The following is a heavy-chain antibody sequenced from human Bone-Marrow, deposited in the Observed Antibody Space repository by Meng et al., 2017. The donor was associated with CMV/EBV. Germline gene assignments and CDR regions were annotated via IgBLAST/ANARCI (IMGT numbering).Heavy chain of an antibody. CDR3: ARGQVQCSTINCHDYRFSGMDV. CDR2: IIPILGIA. J-gene: IGHJ6*02. V-gene: IGHV1-69*10. CDR1: GGTFSSYA. D-gene: IGHD2/OR15-2a*01. Sequence: SVKVSCKASGGTFSSYAISWVRQAPGQGLEWMGGIIPILGIANYAQKFQGRVTITADKSTSTAYMELSSLRSEDTAVYYCARGQVQCSTINCHDYRFSGMDVWGQGNTVTVSS.